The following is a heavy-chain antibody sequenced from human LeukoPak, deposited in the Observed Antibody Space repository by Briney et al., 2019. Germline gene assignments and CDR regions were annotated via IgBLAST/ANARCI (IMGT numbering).Heavy chain of an antibody. D-gene: IGHD2-8*02. CDR2: IRGNGDTT. Sequence: GGSLRLSCAASGFTFSSYAMSWVRQAPGKGLEWVSSIRGNGDTTYYADSVKGRFTISRDNSENTVYLQMNSLTAEDTALYYCTRVQAGRSGLMDVWGRGTTVTVSS. CDR3: TRVQAGRSGLMDV. V-gene: IGHV3-23*01. CDR1: GFTFSSYA. J-gene: IGHJ6*02.